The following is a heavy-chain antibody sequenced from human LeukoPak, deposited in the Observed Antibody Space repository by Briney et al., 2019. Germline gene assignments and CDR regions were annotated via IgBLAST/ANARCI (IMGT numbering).Heavy chain of an antibody. V-gene: IGHV3-7*03. CDR1: GSTFGNYY. CDR2: IKHDGNWK. D-gene: IGHD6-19*01. CDR3: ARAGDSSGSLGDY. Sequence: PGGSLRLSCAASGSTFGNYYMSWVRQAPGKGLEWVANIKHDGNWKFYADSVKGRFTVSRDNAEKSVYLHMSSLRAEDTAMYYCARAGDSSGSLGDYWGQGILVTVSS. J-gene: IGHJ4*02.